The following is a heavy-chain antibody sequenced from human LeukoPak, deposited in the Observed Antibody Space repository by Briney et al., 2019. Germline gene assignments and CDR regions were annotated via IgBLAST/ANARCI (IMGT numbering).Heavy chain of an antibody. V-gene: IGHV3-7*05. CDR3: ARDGTSIVGSLDY. D-gene: IGHD1-26*01. Sequence: GGSLRLSCAASGFTFSDYWMNWVRQAPGKGLEWVASIKQDGSEKYYVDSVKGGFTISRDNAKNSLYLQMNSLRAEDTAVYYCARDGTSIVGSLDYWGQGTLVTVSS. J-gene: IGHJ4*02. CDR2: IKQDGSEK. CDR1: GFTFSDYW.